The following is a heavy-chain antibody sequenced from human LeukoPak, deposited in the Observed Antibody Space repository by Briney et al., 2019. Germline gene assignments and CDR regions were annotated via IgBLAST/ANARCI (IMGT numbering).Heavy chain of an antibody. V-gene: IGHV4-34*01. D-gene: IGHD3-22*01. CDR3: ARGPHYYDSSGYYFSRAFDI. J-gene: IGHJ3*02. CDR1: GGSFSGYY. Sequence: SETLSLTCAVYGGSFSGYYWSWIRQPPGKGPEWIGEINRSGSTNYNPSLKSRVTISVDTSKNQFSLNLSSVTAADTAVYYCARGPHYYDSSGYYFSRAFDIWGQGTMVTVSS. CDR2: INRSGST.